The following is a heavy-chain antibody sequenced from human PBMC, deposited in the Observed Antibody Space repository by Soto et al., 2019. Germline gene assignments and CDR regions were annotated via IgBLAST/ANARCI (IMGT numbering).Heavy chain of an antibody. J-gene: IGHJ3*02. CDR1: GGSISSGGYY. Sequence: QVQLQESGPGLVKPSQTLSLTCTVSGGSISSGGYYWSWIRQHPGKGLEWIGYIYYSGSTYYNPSLKSRVTISVGTSKNQFSLKLSSVTAADTAVYYCARDLGLWFGELLHAFDIWGQGTMVTVSS. D-gene: IGHD3-10*01. CDR2: IYYSGST. V-gene: IGHV4-31*03. CDR3: ARDLGLWFGELLHAFDI.